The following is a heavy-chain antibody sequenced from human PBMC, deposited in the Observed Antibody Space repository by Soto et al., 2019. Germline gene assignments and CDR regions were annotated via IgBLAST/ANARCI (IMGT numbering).Heavy chain of an antibody. D-gene: IGHD3-16*01. J-gene: IGHJ4*02. Sequence: GASVKVSCEASGYTFTSYGISWVRQAPGRGLEWMGWISAYNGNTNYAQKLQGRVTMTTDTSTSTAYMELRSLRSDDTAAYYCARVRDYVFGYYFDYWGQGTLVTVSS. CDR1: GYTFTSYG. CDR3: ARVRDYVFGYYFDY. V-gene: IGHV1-18*04. CDR2: ISAYNGNT.